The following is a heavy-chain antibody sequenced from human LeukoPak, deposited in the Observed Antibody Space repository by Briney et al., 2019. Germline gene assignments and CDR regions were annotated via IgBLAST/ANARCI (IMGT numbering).Heavy chain of an antibody. CDR3: ARVSSSGWFEPNYFDY. CDR2: ISSSGSTI. CDR1: GFTFSDYY. D-gene: IGHD6-19*01. Sequence: PGGSLRLSCVASGFTFSDYYMSWIRQAPGKGLEWVSYISSSGSTIYYADSVKGRFTISRDNAKNSLYLQMNSLRAEDTAVYYCARVSSSGWFEPNYFDYWGQGTLVTVSS. V-gene: IGHV3-11*01. J-gene: IGHJ4*02.